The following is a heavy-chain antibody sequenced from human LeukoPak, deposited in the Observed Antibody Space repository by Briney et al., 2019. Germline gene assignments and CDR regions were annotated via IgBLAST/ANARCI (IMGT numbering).Heavy chain of an antibody. CDR2: INHRGST. V-gene: IGHV4-34*01. Sequence: PSETLSLTCAVYGGSFRGYYWSWIRQPPGKGLEWIGEINHRGSTKYNPSLKGRVTISVDTSKNQFSLNLRSATAADTAVYYCARGDILTGYSYWGQGTLVTVSS. D-gene: IGHD3-9*01. J-gene: IGHJ4*02. CDR1: GGSFRGYY. CDR3: ARGDILTGYSY.